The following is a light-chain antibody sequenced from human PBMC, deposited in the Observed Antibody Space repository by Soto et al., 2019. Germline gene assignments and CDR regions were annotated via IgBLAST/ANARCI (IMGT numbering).Light chain of an antibody. CDR3: SSYTSRSTVI. CDR1: SSDVGGYNY. V-gene: IGLV2-14*03. CDR2: EVS. Sequence: QSVLTQPASVSGSPGQSITISCTGTSSDVGGYNYVSWYQQYPGKAPKLMIFEVSNRPPGVSNRFSGSKSGNTASLTISGLQAEDEADYFCSSYTSRSTVIFGGGTKVTVL. J-gene: IGLJ2*01.